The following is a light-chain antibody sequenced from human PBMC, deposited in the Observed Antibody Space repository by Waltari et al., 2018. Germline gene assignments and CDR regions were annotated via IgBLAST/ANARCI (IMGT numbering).Light chain of an antibody. Sequence: DIQLTQSPSTVSASIGARVTTTCRASQRITIWLAWYQQKPGKAPKLLIYKASTLEGGVPSRFSGSGSGTEFTLTISSLQPDDFATYHCQQYNSYPYTFGQGTKLEIK. J-gene: IGKJ2*01. CDR3: QQYNSYPYT. V-gene: IGKV1-5*03. CDR1: QRITIW. CDR2: KAS.